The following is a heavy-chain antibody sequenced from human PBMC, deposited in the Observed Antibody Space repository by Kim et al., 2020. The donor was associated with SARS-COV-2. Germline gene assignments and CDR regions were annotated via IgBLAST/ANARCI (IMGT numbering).Heavy chain of an antibody. V-gene: IGHV1-69*13. Sequence: SVKVSCKASGGTFSSYAISWVRQAPGQGLEWMGGIIPIFGTANYAQNFQGRVTITADESTSTAYMELSSLRSEDTAVYYCAGGGGDSSSWTYYMDVWGKGTTVTVSS. CDR1: GGTFSSYA. CDR3: AGGGGDSSSWTYYMDV. CDR2: IIPIFGTA. D-gene: IGHD6-13*01. J-gene: IGHJ6*03.